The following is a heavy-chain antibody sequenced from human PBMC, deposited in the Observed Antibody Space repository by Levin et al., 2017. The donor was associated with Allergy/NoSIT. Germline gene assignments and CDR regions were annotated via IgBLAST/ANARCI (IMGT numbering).Heavy chain of an antibody. Sequence: GGSLRLSCAASGFTFSSYSMNWVRQAPGEGLEWVSYISNSGSTTYYADSVKGRFTISRDNAKNSLYLQMNSLRAEDTAVYYCASPIGYCSGGSCYSIYYYDGMDVWGQGTTVTVSS. V-gene: IGHV3-48*04. D-gene: IGHD2-15*01. CDR2: ISNSGSTT. CDR1: GFTFSSYS. J-gene: IGHJ6*02. CDR3: ASPIGYCSGGSCYSIYYYDGMDV.